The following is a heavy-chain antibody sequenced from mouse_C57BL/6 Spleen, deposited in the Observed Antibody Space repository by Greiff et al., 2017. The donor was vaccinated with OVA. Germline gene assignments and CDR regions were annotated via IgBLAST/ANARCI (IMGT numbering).Heavy chain of an antibody. D-gene: IGHD2-4*01. J-gene: IGHJ3*01. V-gene: IGHV1-62-2*01. Sequence: QVQLQQSGAELVKPGASVKLSCKASGYTFTEYTIHWVKQRSGQGLEWLGWFYPGSGSIKYNEKFKDKATLTADKSSSTGYMELSRLTSEDSAVYFCARHEDDYSSWFAYWGQGTLVTVSA. CDR1: GYTFTEYT. CDR3: ARHEDDYSSWFAY. CDR2: FYPGSGSI.